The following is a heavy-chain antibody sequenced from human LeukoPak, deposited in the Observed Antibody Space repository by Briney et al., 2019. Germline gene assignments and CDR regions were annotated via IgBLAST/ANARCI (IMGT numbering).Heavy chain of an antibody. Sequence: GASVKVSCKASGGTFSSYAISWVRQAPGQGLEWMGGIIPIFGTANYAQKFQGRVTITADESTSTAYMELSSLRSEDTAVYYCASVYCSGGSCYYYGMDVWGQGTTVTVSS. J-gene: IGHJ6*02. CDR3: ASVYCSGGSCYYYGMDV. CDR1: GGTFSSYA. D-gene: IGHD2-15*01. CDR2: IIPIFGTA. V-gene: IGHV1-69*13.